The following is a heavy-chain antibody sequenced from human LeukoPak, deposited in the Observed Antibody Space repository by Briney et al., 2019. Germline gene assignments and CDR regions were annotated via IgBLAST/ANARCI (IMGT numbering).Heavy chain of an antibody. Sequence: GRSLRLSCAASGFTFSSYGMHWVRQAPGKGLEWVAVISYDGSNKYYADSVKGRFTISRDNSKNTLYLQMNSLRAEDTAVYYCAKGVAGYDYWGQGTLVTVSS. J-gene: IGHJ4*02. V-gene: IGHV3-30*18. CDR3: AKGVAGYDY. CDR1: GFTFSSYG. CDR2: ISYDGSNK. D-gene: IGHD2-15*01.